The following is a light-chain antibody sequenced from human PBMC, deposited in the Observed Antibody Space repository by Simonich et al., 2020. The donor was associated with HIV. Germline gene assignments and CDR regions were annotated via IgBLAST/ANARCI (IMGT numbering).Light chain of an antibody. CDR3: QQYNDWPT. CDR1: QSVNSNF. V-gene: IGKV3-20*01. CDR2: TSS. Sequence: EIVLTQSPGTLSLSPGERATLPCRASQSVNSNFLACYQQKPGQAPRLLIYTSSSRTTGLPDRFSGSGSGTDFTLTISRLEPEDFAVYSCQQYNDWPTFGGGTKVEIK. J-gene: IGKJ4*01.